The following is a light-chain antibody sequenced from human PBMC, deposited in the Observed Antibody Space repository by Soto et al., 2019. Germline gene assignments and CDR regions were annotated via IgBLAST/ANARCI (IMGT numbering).Light chain of an antibody. V-gene: IGKV3-11*01. CDR1: QSVSSY. CDR3: QQYNNWPQT. Sequence: EIVMTQSPGTLSLSPGERATLSCRASQSVSSYLAWYQQKPGQAPRLLISDASDRATGIPDRFSGSGSGTDFTLTISRLVPEDFAVYYCQQYNNWPQTFGQGTKVDIK. CDR2: DAS. J-gene: IGKJ1*01.